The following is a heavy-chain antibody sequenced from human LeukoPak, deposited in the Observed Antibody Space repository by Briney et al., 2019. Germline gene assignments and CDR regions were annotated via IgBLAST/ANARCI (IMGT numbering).Heavy chain of an antibody. CDR1: GFTFTGYG. Sequence: GGSLRLSCAASGFTFTGYGMSWVRQAPGKGLEWVSTISGSDGSTYYADSVKGRFTISRDNSKNTLYMQMNRVRAEDTAVYYCAKDRVVRGIMGRFDFWGQGTLVTVSS. V-gene: IGHV3-23*01. J-gene: IGHJ4*02. CDR2: ISGSDGST. CDR3: AKDRVVRGIMGRFDF. D-gene: IGHD3-10*01.